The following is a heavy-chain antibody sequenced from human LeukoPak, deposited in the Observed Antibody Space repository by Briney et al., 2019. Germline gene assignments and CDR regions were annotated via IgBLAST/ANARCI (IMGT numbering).Heavy chain of an antibody. Sequence: SETLSLTCAVSGGSISSYYWSWVRQPPGKGLEWVGDIYYSGSTNYNPSLKSRVTISVDTSKNQFSLKLSSVTAAATAVYYCARASGRDGYNLFDYWGQGTLVTVSS. CDR2: IYYSGST. CDR1: GGSISSYY. CDR3: ARASGRDGYNLFDY. J-gene: IGHJ4*02. D-gene: IGHD5-24*01. V-gene: IGHV4-59*01.